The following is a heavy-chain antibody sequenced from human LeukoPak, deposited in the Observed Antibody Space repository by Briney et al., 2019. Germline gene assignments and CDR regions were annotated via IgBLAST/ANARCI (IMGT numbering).Heavy chain of an antibody. CDR3: ATYVATVNDY. Sequence: GGSLRLSCGASGFTFSNAWMSWVRQAPGKGLEWVGRIKRKTDGGTTDYAAPVKGRFTISRDDSENALDLRMNSLKTEDTAVYCCATYVATVNDYWGQGTLVTVSS. V-gene: IGHV3-15*01. J-gene: IGHJ4*02. CDR1: GFTFSNAW. CDR2: IKRKTDGGTT. D-gene: IGHD5-12*01.